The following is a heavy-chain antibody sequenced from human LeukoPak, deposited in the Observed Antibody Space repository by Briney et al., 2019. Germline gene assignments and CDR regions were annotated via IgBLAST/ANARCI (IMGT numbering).Heavy chain of an antibody. J-gene: IGHJ4*02. V-gene: IGHV7-4-1*02. CDR2: INTNTGNP. CDR3: AWRILTGYYRGIDF. CDR1: GYTFTTYA. D-gene: IGHD3-9*01. Sequence: ASVKVSCKASGYTFTTYALNWVRQAPGQGLEWMGWINTNTGNPTYAQGFTGRFVFSLDTSVSTAYLRISSLQAEDTAVYYCAWRILTGYYRGIDFWGQGTLVTVSS.